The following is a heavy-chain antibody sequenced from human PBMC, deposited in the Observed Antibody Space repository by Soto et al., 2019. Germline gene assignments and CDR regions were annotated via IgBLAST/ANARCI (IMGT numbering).Heavy chain of an antibody. J-gene: IGHJ5*02. V-gene: IGHV3-23*01. Sequence: GGSLRLSCAASGFTFSSYAMSWVRQAPGKGLEWVSAISGSGGSTYYADSVKGRFTISRDNSKNTLYLQMNSLRAEDTAVYYCAKDRGYYYDSPWWFDPWGQGTLVTVSS. D-gene: IGHD3-22*01. CDR3: AKDRGYYYDSPWWFDP. CDR2: ISGSGGST. CDR1: GFTFSSYA.